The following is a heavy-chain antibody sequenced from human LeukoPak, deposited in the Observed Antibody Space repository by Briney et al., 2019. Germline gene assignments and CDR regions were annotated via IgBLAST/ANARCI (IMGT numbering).Heavy chain of an antibody. V-gene: IGHV4-4*07. CDR3: ASYYVDTAGFDY. Sequence: PSETLSLTCTVSGGSISSYYWSWIRQPAGKGLEWIGRIYTSGNTSYNPSLKSRVTISVDTSKNQFSLKLSSVTAADTAVYYCASYYVDTAGFDYWGQGTLVTVSS. CDR1: GGSISSYY. CDR2: IYTSGNT. D-gene: IGHD5-18*01. J-gene: IGHJ4*02.